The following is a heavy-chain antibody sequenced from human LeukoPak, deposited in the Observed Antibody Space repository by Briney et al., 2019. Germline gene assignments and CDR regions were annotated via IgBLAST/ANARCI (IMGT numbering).Heavy chain of an antibody. D-gene: IGHD2-2*01. Sequence: PGGSLRLSCATSGFTFDDYGMSWVRQAPGKGLEWVSTISGGSGSTYYADSVKGRFTISRDNSKNTLHLQMNSLRDDDTATYYCAKGGTGDCSRTSCLYYFDCWGQGTLVTVSS. CDR1: GFTFDDYG. V-gene: IGHV3-23*01. CDR2: ISGGSGST. J-gene: IGHJ4*02. CDR3: AKGGTGDCSRTSCLYYFDC.